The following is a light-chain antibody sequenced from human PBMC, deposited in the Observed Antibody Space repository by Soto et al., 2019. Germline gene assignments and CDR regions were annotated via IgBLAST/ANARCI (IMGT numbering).Light chain of an antibody. CDR3: QQCGNWPLT. J-gene: IGKJ5*01. CDR2: DAS. Sequence: EIVLTQSPATLSLSPGERATVSCRASQSVSSHLAWYQQKRGQAPRLLIYDASSRASGIPARFSGSGSGTDFTLTISSLEPEDFAVYYCQQCGNWPLTFGQGTRLEIK. CDR1: QSVSSH. V-gene: IGKV3-11*01.